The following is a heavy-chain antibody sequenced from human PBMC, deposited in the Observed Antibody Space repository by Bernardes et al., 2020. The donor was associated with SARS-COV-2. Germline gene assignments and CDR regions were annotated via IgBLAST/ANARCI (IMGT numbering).Heavy chain of an antibody. J-gene: IGHJ4*02. Sequence: GGSLRLSCAASGFTFSSSAMSWVRQAPGKRLQWVSGISGSGGSTYYADSVKCRFTTSRDYSKNTLYLQMNSLRAEDTAVYYCAKIPSDYSGSSPYFDYWGQGTLVTVSS. D-gene: IGHD6-6*01. CDR3: AKIPSDYSGSSPYFDY. V-gene: IGHV3-23*01. CDR1: GFTFSSSA. CDR2: ISGSGGST.